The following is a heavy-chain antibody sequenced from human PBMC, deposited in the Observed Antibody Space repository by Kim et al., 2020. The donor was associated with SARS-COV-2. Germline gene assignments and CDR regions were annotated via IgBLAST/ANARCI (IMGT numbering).Heavy chain of an antibody. CDR3: ARGQMVRGELTYYYYGMDV. D-gene: IGHD3-10*01. Sequence: SETLSLTCAVYAGSFSGYYWTWIRHSPGKGLEWIGEIHHSGTTNYNPSLKSRVTMSVDTSKDQLTLKLSSVTAADTAGYYCARGQMVRGELTYYYYGMDV. CDR1: AGSFSGYY. V-gene: IGHV4-34*01. CDR2: IHHSGTT. J-gene: IGHJ6*01.